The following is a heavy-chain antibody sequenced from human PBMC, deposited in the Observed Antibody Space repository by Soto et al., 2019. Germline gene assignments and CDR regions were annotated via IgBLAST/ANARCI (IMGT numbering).Heavy chain of an antibody. J-gene: IGHJ6*02. CDR3: AKGLHPHYYYYGMDV. CDR1: GFTFSSYA. CDR2: ISGSVGST. Sequence: EVQLLESGGGLVQPGGSLRLSCAASGFTFSSYAMSWVRQAPGKGMEWVSAISGSVGSTYYADSVKGRFTISRDNSKNTLYLQMNSLRAEDTAVYYCAKGLHPHYYYYGMDVWGQGTTVTVSS. V-gene: IGHV3-23*01.